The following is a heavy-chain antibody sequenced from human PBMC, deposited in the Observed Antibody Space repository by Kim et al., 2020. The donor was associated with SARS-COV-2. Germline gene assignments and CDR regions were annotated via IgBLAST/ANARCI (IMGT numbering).Heavy chain of an antibody. Sequence: ASVKVSCRSSGYTFTFYYIHWVRQAPGQGLEWLGIINPGDESRSYAQKFQGRLTMTRDTSTSTVSMELSSLTSEDTAVYFCATSPDFLTGVAPLHSPWG. CDR2: INPGDESR. J-gene: IGHJ5*02. D-gene: IGHD3-3*01. CDR1: GYTFTFYY. V-gene: IGHV1-46*01. CDR3: ATSPDFLTGVAPLHSP.